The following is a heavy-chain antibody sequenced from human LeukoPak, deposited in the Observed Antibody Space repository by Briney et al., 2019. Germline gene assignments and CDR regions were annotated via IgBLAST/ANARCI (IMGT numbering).Heavy chain of an antibody. J-gene: IGHJ4*02. Sequence: SETLSLTCTVSGGSISSYHCTWIRQPPGKGLEWIGYIYYSGSTNYSPSLKSRVTMSLDTSRNQFSLKLSSVTAADTAVYYCARGRGYFDYWGQGTLVTVSS. CDR2: IYYSGST. V-gene: IGHV4-59*01. CDR3: ARGRGYFDY. CDR1: GGSISSYH.